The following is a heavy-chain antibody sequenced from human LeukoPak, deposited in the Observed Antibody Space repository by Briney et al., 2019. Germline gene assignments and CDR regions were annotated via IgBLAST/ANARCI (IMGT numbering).Heavy chain of an antibody. CDR2: MNPNSGNT. CDR3: ARGYDFWSGYYTGYYYYGMDV. V-gene: IGHV1-8*01. CDR1: GYTFTSYD. D-gene: IGHD3-3*01. Sequence: ASVKVSCKASGYTFTSYDINRVRQATGQGLEWMGWMNPNSGNTGYAQKFQGRVTMTRNTSISTAYMELSSLRSEDTAVYYCARGYDFWSGYYTGYYYYGMDVWGQGTTVTVSS. J-gene: IGHJ6*02.